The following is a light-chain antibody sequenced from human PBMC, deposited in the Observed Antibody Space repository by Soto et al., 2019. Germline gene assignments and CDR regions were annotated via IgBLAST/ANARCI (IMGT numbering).Light chain of an antibody. CDR3: ETWDSNTHTV. CDR2: LEGSGSY. Sequence: QSVLTQSSSASASLGSSVKLTCTLRSGHSSYIIAWHQQQPGKAPRYLMKLEGSGSYNKGSGVPDRFSGSSSGADRYLTISNLQFEDEDDYYCETWDSNTHTVFGGGTQLTVL. J-gene: IGLJ2*01. V-gene: IGLV4-60*02. CDR1: SGHSSYI.